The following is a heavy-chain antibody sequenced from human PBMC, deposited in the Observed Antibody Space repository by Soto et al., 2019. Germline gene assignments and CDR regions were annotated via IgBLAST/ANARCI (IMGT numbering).Heavy chain of an antibody. CDR2: VYYSGTT. D-gene: IGHD2-2*02. CDR1: GGSVSNKTYY. Sequence: PSETLSLTCSVSGGSVSNKTYYWSWIRQPPGKRLEWIRYVYYSGTTNYNPSLKSRVTISVDLSKNQFSLGLSSVTTADTALYYCARGVGYCSSTSCYKPGTFEYW. J-gene: IGHJ4*01. V-gene: IGHV4-61*01. CDR3: ARGVGYCSSTSCYKPGTFEY.